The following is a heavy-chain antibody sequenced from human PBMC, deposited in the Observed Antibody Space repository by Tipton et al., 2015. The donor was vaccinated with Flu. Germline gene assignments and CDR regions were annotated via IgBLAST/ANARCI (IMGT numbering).Heavy chain of an antibody. Sequence: SLRLSCAASGFTFSSYAMHWVRQAPGKGLEWVAVISYDGSNKYYADSVKGRFTISRGNSKNTLYLQMNSLRAEDTAVYYCAREGLWFGEIFYGMDVWGQGTTVTVSS. CDR1: GFTFSSYA. J-gene: IGHJ6*02. CDR3: AREGLWFGEIFYGMDV. D-gene: IGHD3-10*01. V-gene: IGHV3-30*04. CDR2: ISYDGSNK.